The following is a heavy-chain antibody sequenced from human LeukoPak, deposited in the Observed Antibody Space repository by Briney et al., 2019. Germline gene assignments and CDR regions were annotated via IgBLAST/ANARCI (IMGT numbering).Heavy chain of an antibody. J-gene: IGHJ6*02. Sequence: GASVKVSCKASGYTFTNYAMNWVRQAPGQGLEWMGWINPNSGGTNYAQKFQGWVTMTRDTSISTAYMELSRLRSDDTAVYYCARDSGSYLDYYYGMDVWGQGTTVTVSS. D-gene: IGHD1-26*01. CDR3: ARDSGSYLDYYYGMDV. CDR1: GYTFTNYA. CDR2: INPNSGGT. V-gene: IGHV1-2*04.